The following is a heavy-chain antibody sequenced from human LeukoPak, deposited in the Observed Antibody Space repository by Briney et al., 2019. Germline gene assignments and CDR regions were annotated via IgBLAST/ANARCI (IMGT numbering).Heavy chain of an antibody. CDR3: ARDFRYRDSSGYHSFDY. V-gene: IGHV3-48*02. CDR2: LSGRSDSI. J-gene: IGHJ4*02. Sequence: PGGSLRLSCAASGFTFTIYGMNWLRQAPGKGLEWVSYLSGRSDSIYYAESVKGRFTISRDNARNSLYLQMNSLRDEDTAVYYCARDFRYRDSSGYHSFDYWGQGTLVTVSS. CDR1: GFTFTIYG. D-gene: IGHD3-22*01.